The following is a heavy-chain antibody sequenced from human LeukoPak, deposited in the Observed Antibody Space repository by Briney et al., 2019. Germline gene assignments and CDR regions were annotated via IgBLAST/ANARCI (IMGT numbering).Heavy chain of an antibody. CDR1: GGSFSGYY. D-gene: IGHD1-20*01. Sequence: SETLSLTCAVYGGSFSGYYWSWIRQPPGKGLEWIGEINHSGSTNYNPSLKSRVTISVDTSKNQFSLKLSSATAADTAVYYCARQGFITGTTGYYYMNVWGKGTTVTISS. CDR3: ARQGFITGTTGYYYMNV. CDR2: INHSGST. V-gene: IGHV4-34*01. J-gene: IGHJ6*03.